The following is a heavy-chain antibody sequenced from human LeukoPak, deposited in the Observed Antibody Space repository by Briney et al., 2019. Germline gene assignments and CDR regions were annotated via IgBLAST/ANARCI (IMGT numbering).Heavy chain of an antibody. J-gene: IGHJ4*02. Sequence: PGGSLRLSCAASGFTFSSYSMNWVRQAPGKGLEWVSSISSSSSYIYYADSVKGRFTISRDNAKNSLYLQMNSLRAEDTAVYYCARDSRTPRITIFGVVKAAFDYWGQGTLVTVSS. CDR1: GFTFSSYS. CDR2: ISSSSSYI. V-gene: IGHV3-21*01. D-gene: IGHD3-3*01. CDR3: ARDSRTPRITIFGVVKAAFDY.